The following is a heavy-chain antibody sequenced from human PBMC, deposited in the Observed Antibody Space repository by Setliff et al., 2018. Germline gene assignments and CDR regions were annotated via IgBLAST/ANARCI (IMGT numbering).Heavy chain of an antibody. CDR1: GYTVSDYY. D-gene: IGHD6-19*01. J-gene: IGHJ5*02. CDR3: ARATRDSDGWYYEYSWFDP. CDR2: INA. Sequence: ASVKVSCKASGYTVSDYYLHWVRQAPGQGLEWMGWINAYAQKFQGRVTMTTDTPTSTAYMDLRSLRSDDTAVYYCARATRDSDGWYYEYSWFDPWGQGTLVTVSS. V-gene: IGHV1-18*04.